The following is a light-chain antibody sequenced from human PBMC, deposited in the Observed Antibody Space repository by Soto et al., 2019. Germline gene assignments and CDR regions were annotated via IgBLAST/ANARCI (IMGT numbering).Light chain of an antibody. CDR3: HQYNNWPPYT. J-gene: IGKJ2*01. V-gene: IGKV3-15*01. Sequence: EIVMTQSPATLSVFPGERATLSCRASQSISTNLAWYQQTPGRAHRLLIYGASARATGIPARFSGSGSGTEFTLTISSLQSEDFAVYYCHQYNNWPPYTFGQGTKLEIK. CDR2: GAS. CDR1: QSISTN.